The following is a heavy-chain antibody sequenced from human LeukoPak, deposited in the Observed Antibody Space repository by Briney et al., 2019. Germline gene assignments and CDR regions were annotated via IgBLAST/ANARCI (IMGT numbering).Heavy chain of an antibody. CDR1: GGSISNYY. CDR2: IYYSGTA. D-gene: IGHD6-13*01. Sequence: SETLSLTCTVSGGSISNYYWSWIRQPPGKGLECIGYIYYSGTANYNPSLKSRVTISVDTSKNQFSLKLSSVTAADTAVYYCARHGGYSSPYLHWGQGTLVTVSS. J-gene: IGHJ1*01. CDR3: ARHGGYSSPYLH. V-gene: IGHV4-59*08.